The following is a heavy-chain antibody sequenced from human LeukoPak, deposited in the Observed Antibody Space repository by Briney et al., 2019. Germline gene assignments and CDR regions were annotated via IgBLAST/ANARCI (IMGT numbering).Heavy chain of an antibody. CDR1: GGSITNYY. CDR3: ARVPARRVVTTPTYFDY. V-gene: IGHV4-59*01. Sequence: SETLSLTCTVSGGSITNYYWSWIRQPPGKGLEWIGYMSYSGGTNYNPSLNSPVSISVDTSKNQFSLKLSSVTAADTAVYYCARVPARRVVTTPTYFDYWGQGTLVTVSS. D-gene: IGHD2-21*02. CDR2: MSYSGGT. J-gene: IGHJ4*01.